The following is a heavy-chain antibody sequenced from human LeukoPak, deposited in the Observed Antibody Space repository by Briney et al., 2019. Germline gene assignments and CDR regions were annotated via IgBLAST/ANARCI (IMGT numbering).Heavy chain of an antibody. D-gene: IGHD6-13*01. CDR2: ISSSSSTI. CDR1: GFTFSSYS. V-gene: IGHV3-48*01. J-gene: IGHJ5*02. CDR3: ARTAATSSPYNWFDP. Sequence: GGSLRLSCAASGFTFSSYSMNWVRQAPGKGLEWVSYISSSSSTIYYADSVKGRFTISRDNAKNSLYLQMNSLRAEDTAVYYCARTAATSSPYNWFDPWGQGTLVTVSS.